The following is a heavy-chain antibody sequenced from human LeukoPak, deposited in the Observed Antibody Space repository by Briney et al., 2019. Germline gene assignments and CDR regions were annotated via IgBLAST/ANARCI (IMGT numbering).Heavy chain of an antibody. CDR2: IWSDGSNK. D-gene: IGHD2-15*01. J-gene: IGHJ5*02. CDR3: ARVTMVAGASYNWFVV. Sequence: PGRSLRLSCAASGFTFSNYGMHWVRQAPGKGPEWVAVIWSDGSNKHYADSARGRFTISRDNSKNTLYLQMNSLRADDTAVYYCARVTMVAGASYNWFVVWDQGTLVTVSA. CDR1: GFTFSNYG. V-gene: IGHV3-33*01.